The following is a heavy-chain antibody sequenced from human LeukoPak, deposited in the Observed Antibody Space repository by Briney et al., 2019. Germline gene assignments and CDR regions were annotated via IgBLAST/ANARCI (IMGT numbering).Heavy chain of an antibody. CDR2: ISTYNGNT. J-gene: IGHJ4*02. CDR1: GYTFNNYG. V-gene: IGHV1-18*01. D-gene: IGHD3-22*01. CDR3: ARDPPYYYDSIGYYKSFDY. Sequence: ASVKVSCKTSGYTFNNYGISWVRQAPGQGLEWMGWISTYNGNTNYAQKLQGRVTMTTDTATTTAYMELRSLRSDDTALYYCARDPPYYYDSIGYYKSFDYWGQGTLVTVSS.